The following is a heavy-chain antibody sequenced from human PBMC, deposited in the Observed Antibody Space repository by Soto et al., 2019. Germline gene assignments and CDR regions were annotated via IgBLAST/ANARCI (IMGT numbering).Heavy chain of an antibody. CDR3: ARVGGSGSFGWFDP. CDR2: IYYSGST. V-gene: IGHV4-59*01. Sequence: PSETLSLTCTVSGGSISSYYWSWIRQPPGKGLEWIGYIYYSGSTNYNPSLKSRVTISVDTSKNQFSLKLSSVTAADTAVYYCARVGGSGSFGWFDPWGQGTLVTV. J-gene: IGHJ5*02. D-gene: IGHD3-10*01. CDR1: GGSISSYY.